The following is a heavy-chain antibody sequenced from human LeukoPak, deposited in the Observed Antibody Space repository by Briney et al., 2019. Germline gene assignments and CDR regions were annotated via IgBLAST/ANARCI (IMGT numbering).Heavy chain of an antibody. Sequence: GESLKISCKASGYNFTTYWIAWVRQMPGKGLEWMGIIYPGDSDTRYSPSFQGQVTISADKSISTAYLQWSSLKASDTAMYYCATPGRYYYDSSGYDDHYYYGMDVWGQGTTVTVSS. J-gene: IGHJ6*02. CDR2: IYPGDSDT. CDR1: GYNFTTYW. V-gene: IGHV5-51*01. D-gene: IGHD3-22*01. CDR3: ATPGRYYYDSSGYDDHYYYGMDV.